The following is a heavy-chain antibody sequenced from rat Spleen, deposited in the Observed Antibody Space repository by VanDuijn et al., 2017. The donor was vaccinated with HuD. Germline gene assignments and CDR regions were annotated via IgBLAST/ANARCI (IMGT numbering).Heavy chain of an antibody. J-gene: IGHJ2*01. D-gene: IGHD1-1*01. Sequence: EVQLVESGGGLVQPGRSLKLSCAASGFTFSDYYMAWVRQAPKKGLEWVASISYEGSSTYYRDSVKGRFTISRDNAKSTLYLQMDSLRSEDTATYYCARQGGDYSGAWLFAYWGQGVMVTVSS. CDR1: GFTFSDYY. CDR3: ARQGGDYSGAWLFAY. V-gene: IGHV5-7*01. CDR2: ISYEGSST.